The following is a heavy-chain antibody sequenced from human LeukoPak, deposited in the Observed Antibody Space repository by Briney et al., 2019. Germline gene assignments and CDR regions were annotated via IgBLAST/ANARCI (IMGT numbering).Heavy chain of an antibody. D-gene: IGHD3-10*01. V-gene: IGHV3-23*01. CDR3: AEDLITMVRGVTWFDP. CDR2: ISGSGGST. CDR1: GFTFSSYA. Sequence: GGSLRLSCAASGFTFSSYAMTWVRQAPGKGLEWVSAISGSGGSTYYADSVKGRFTISRDNSKNTLYLQMSSLRAEDTAVYYCAEDLITMVRGVTWFDPWGQGTLVTVSS. J-gene: IGHJ5*02.